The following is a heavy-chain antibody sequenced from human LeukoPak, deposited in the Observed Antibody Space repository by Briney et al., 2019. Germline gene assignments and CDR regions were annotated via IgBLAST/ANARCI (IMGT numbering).Heavy chain of an antibody. Sequence: SETLSLTCAVYGGSFSGYYWSWIRQPPGKGLEWIGEINHSGSTNYNPSLKSRVTISVDTSKNQFSLKLSSVTAADTAVYYCARGGITMVRGVNEAYYFDYWGQRTLVTVSS. D-gene: IGHD3-10*01. J-gene: IGHJ4*02. CDR3: ARGGITMVRGVNEAYYFDY. V-gene: IGHV4-34*01. CDR2: INHSGST. CDR1: GGSFSGYY.